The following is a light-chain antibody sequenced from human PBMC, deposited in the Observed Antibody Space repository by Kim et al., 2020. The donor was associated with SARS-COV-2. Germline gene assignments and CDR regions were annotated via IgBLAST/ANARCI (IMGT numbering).Light chain of an antibody. Sequence: DIQMTQSPFTLSASVGDRVTITCRTSQSISSWLAWYQQKPGKAPKLLINKPSALESGVPSRFSGSGYGTEFTLTISSLQPDDFATYYCQRYDTSGTFGQGTKVDIK. J-gene: IGKJ1*01. CDR1: QSISSW. CDR2: KPS. CDR3: QRYDTSGT. V-gene: IGKV1-5*03.